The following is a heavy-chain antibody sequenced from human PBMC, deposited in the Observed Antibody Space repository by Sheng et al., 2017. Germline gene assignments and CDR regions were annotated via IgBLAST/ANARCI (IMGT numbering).Heavy chain of an antibody. CDR3: ARADEYSYGPNFDY. V-gene: IGHV4-34*01. J-gene: IGHJ4*02. Sequence: QVQLQQWGAGLLKPSETLSLTCAVYGGSFSGYYWSWIRQPPGKGLEWIGEINHSGSTNYNPSLKSRVTISVDTSKNQFSLKLSSVTAADTAVYYCARADEYSYGPNFDYWGQGTLVTVSS. CDR1: GGSFSGYY. D-gene: IGHD5-18*01. CDR2: INHSGST.